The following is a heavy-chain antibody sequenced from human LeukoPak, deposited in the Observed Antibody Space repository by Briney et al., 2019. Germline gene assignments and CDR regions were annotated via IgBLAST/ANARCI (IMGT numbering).Heavy chain of an antibody. CDR2: IYPNSGAT. CDR1: GYTFTGYY. CDR3: ARGVGATRFDP. Sequence: ASVKVSCKASGYTFTGYYMHWVRQAPGQGLEWMGYIYPNSGATKYAQKFQGRVTMTRDTSISTAYMELSSLRSEDTAVYYCARGVGATRFDPWGQGTLVTVSS. V-gene: IGHV1-2*02. D-gene: IGHD1-26*01. J-gene: IGHJ5*02.